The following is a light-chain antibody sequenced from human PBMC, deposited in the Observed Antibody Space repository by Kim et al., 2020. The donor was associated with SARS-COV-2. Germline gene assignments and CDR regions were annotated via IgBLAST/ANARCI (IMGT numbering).Light chain of an antibody. Sequence: ALGQTVRITCQGDSLRIYYASWYKQKLGQAPVLVIYGENNRPSGIPDRFSGSSSGNTASLIITGAQAEDEADFFCISRDSTGNSYFFGTGTKVTVL. V-gene: IGLV3-19*01. J-gene: IGLJ1*01. CDR2: GEN. CDR3: ISRDSTGNSYF. CDR1: SLRIYY.